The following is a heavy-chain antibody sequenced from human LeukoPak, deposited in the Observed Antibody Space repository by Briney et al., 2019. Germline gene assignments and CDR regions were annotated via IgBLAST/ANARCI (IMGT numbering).Heavy chain of an antibody. CDR2: VYYSGST. V-gene: IGHV4-39*01. D-gene: IGHD3-10*01. Sequence: SETLSLTCTVSGGSISSSSYYWGWIRQPPGTGLGWIGSVYYSGSTYYNPPLKSRVTISVDTSKNQFSLKLTSVTAADTAVFYCAARGSMVRGVIVWGQGTLVTVSS. CDR1: GGSISSSSYY. CDR3: AARGSMVRGVIV. J-gene: IGHJ4*02.